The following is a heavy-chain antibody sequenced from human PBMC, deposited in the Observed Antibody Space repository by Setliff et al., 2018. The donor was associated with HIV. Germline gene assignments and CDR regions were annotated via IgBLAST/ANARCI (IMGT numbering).Heavy chain of an antibody. CDR3: ARGLRQNRSNSDVFDV. CDR1: GFTFNTYA. J-gene: IGHJ3*01. V-gene: IGHV3-23*01. D-gene: IGHD4-4*01. CDR2: ISSSSSKI. Sequence: GGSLRLSCAASGFTFNTYAMSWVRQAPGKGLEWVSAISSSSSKIYYADSVKGRFTISRDNSKNTLYLQMNSLRSEDMAVYYCARGLRQNRSNSDVFDVWGQGTVVTVSS.